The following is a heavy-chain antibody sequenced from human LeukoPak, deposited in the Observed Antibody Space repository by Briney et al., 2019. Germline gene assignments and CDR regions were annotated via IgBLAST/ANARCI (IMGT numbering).Heavy chain of an antibody. CDR1: GGSINSYY. CDR3: ARDVYKYDSSGSRAFDI. CDR2: SYYSGST. Sequence: PSETLSLTCTVSGGSINSYYWSWIRQPPGKGLEWIGYSYYSGSTNYNPSLKSRVTISVDTSKNQFSLKLSSVTAADTAVYYCARDVYKYDSSGSRAFDIWGQGTMVTVSS. D-gene: IGHD3-22*01. V-gene: IGHV4-59*01. J-gene: IGHJ3*02.